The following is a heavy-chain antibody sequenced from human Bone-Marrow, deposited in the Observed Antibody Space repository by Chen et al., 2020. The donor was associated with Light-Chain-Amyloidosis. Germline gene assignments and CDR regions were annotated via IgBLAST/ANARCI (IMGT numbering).Heavy chain of an antibody. Sequence: EVQLVESGGGLVQPGGSLRLSCATSVFTFSSYSMNWVRQAPGKGLEWVSSISSSSSYIYYADSVKGRFTISRDNAKNSLYLQMNSLRAEDTAVYYCARDPRGDGYKYGWGQGTLVTVSS. CDR1: VFTFSSYS. V-gene: IGHV3-21*01. CDR2: ISSSSSYI. CDR3: ARDPRGDGYKYG. D-gene: IGHD3-10*01. J-gene: IGHJ4*02.